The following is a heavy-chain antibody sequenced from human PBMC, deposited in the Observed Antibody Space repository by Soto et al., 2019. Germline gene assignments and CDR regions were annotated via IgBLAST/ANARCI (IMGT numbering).Heavy chain of an antibody. CDR3: ARQMTTLTTFDY. Sequence: LSLTCAVSGGSISSYYWSWIRQPPGKGLEWIGYIYYSGSTNYNPSLKSRVTISVDTSKNQFSLKVSSVTAADTAVYYCARQMTTLTTFDYWGQGTLVTVSS. CDR1: GGSISSYY. D-gene: IGHD4-17*01. CDR2: IYYSGST. V-gene: IGHV4-59*01. J-gene: IGHJ4*02.